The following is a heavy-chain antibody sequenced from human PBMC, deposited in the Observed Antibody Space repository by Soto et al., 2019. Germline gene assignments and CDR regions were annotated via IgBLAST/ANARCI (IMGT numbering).Heavy chain of an antibody. CDR2: IYYSGST. J-gene: IGHJ4*02. CDR3: ARHGTQVTTVTQFDY. V-gene: IGHV4-39*01. CDR1: GGSISSSSYY. Sequence: SETLSLTCTVSGGSISSSSYYWGWIRQPPGKGLEWIGSIYYSGSTYYNPSLKSRVTISVDTSKNQFSLKLSSVTAADTAVYYCARHGTQVTTVTQFDYWGQGTLVTVSS. D-gene: IGHD4-17*01.